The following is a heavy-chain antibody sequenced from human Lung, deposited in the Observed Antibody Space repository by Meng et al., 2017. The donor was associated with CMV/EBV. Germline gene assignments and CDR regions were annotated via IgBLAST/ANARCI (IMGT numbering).Heavy chain of an antibody. V-gene: IGHV1-24*01. CDR1: GYTLTELS. D-gene: IGHD3-22*01. J-gene: IGHJ4*02. Sequence: ASVKVSXKVSGYTLTELSRHWVRQAPGKGLEWMGGFDPEDGETIYAQHFQGRVTMTEDTSTDTAYMELSSLTSEDTAVYYCATGHYDSRGYYSRTVYYWGQGTLVTVSS. CDR3: ATGHYDSRGYYSRTVYY. CDR2: FDPEDGET.